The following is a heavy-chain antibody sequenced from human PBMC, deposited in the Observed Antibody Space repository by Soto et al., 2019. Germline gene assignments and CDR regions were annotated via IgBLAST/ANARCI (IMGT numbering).Heavy chain of an antibody. D-gene: IGHD1-1*01. CDR3: ARLHDLPYYYYGMDV. Sequence: GESLKISCKGSGCSFISYWIGCVRQMPGKGLEWMGIIYPGDSDTRYSPSFQGQVTISADKSISTAYLQWSSLKASDTAMYYCARLHDLPYYYYGMDVWGQGTTVTVSS. CDR2: IYPGDSDT. V-gene: IGHV5-51*01. CDR1: GCSFISYW. J-gene: IGHJ6*02.